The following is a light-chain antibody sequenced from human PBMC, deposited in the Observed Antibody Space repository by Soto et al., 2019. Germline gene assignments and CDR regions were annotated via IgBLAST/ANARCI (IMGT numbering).Light chain of an antibody. J-gene: IGKJ4*01. CDR2: DAS. CDR1: QSVSSY. V-gene: IGKV3-11*01. Sequence: ENVLPQSPGTLSLSPGERATLSCRATQSVSSYLAWYQQKPGQAPRLLIYDASNRATGIPARFSGSGSGTDFTLTISSLEPEDFAVYYCQQRSNWLTVGGGTKVDIK. CDR3: QQRSNWLT.